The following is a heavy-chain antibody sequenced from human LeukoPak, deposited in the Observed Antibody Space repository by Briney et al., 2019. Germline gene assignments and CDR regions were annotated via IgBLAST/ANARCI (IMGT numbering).Heavy chain of an antibody. Sequence: GASVQVSCKASGYTLTSYYMHWVRQAPGQGLEWMGISNPSGGSTSYAQKFQGRVTMTRDMSTSTVYMELSSLRSEDTAVYYCARDGGTYYYDSSGPFDYWGQGTLVTVSS. CDR3: ARDGGTYYYDSSGPFDY. CDR1: GYTLTSYY. V-gene: IGHV1-46*01. J-gene: IGHJ4*02. D-gene: IGHD3-22*01. CDR2: SNPSGGST.